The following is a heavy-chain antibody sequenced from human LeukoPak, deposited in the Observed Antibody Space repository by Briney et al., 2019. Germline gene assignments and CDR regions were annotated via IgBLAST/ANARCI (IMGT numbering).Heavy chain of an antibody. V-gene: IGHV3-7*01. D-gene: IGHD3-10*01. CDR3: ARFGSMVRLPMGYYFDY. Sequence: GGSLRLSCAASGFTFSSYWMSWVRQAPGKGLEWVANIKKDGSEKYYVDSVKGRFTISRDNAKNSLYLQMNSLRAEDTAVYYCARFGSMVRLPMGYYFDYWGQGTLVTVSS. CDR2: IKKDGSEK. CDR1: GFTFSSYW. J-gene: IGHJ4*02.